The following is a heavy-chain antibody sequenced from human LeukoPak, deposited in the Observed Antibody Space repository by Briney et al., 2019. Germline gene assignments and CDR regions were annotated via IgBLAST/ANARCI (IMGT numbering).Heavy chain of an antibody. D-gene: IGHD3-16*01. Sequence: SETLSLTCTVSGGSISSGGYYWSWLRQHPGKGLEWIGYIYYSGTTYYNPSLKSRVTISVDTSNNQFSLKLTSVTAADTAVYYCARGVRGAYYVEYWGQGTLVTVSS. CDR3: ARGVRGAYYVEY. J-gene: IGHJ4*02. CDR1: GGSISSGGYY. V-gene: IGHV4-31*03. CDR2: IYYSGTT.